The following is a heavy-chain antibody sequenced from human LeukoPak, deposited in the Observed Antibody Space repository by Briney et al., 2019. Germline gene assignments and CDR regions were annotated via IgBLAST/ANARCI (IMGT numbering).Heavy chain of an antibody. V-gene: IGHV3-30*02. D-gene: IGHD3-3*01. J-gene: IGHJ4*02. CDR2: IRYDGRTK. Sequence: GGSLRLSYAASGFTFSTYGMHWVRQAPGKGLVWVAFIRYDGRTKYYADSVKGRFTISRDNSKNTLYLQMNSLRDGDTAVYYCAKVNDFWSGYWVDYWGQGTLVTVSS. CDR1: GFTFSTYG. CDR3: AKVNDFWSGYWVDY.